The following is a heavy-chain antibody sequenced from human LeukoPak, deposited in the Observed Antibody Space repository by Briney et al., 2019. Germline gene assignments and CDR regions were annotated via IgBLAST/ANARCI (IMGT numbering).Heavy chain of an antibody. CDR1: GGSISSYY. Sequence: SETLSLTCTVSGGSISSYYWSWIRQPPGKGLEWIGYIYYSGSTNYNPSLKSRVTISVDTSKNQFSLKLSSVTAADTAVYYCARLGGYGDFDCWGQGTLVTVSS. D-gene: IGHD5-12*01. J-gene: IGHJ4*02. CDR2: IYYSGST. CDR3: ARLGGYGDFDC. V-gene: IGHV4-59*08.